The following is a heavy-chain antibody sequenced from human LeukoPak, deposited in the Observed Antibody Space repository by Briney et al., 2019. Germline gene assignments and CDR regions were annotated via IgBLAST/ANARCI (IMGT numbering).Heavy chain of an antibody. D-gene: IGHD2-8*01. J-gene: IGHJ6*03. CDR1: GYTFTGYY. CDR2: INPSGGST. Sequence: ASVKVSCKASGYTFTGYYMHWVRQAPGQGLEWMGIINPSGGSTSYAQKFQGRVTVTRDTSISTAYMELTRLRSDDTAVYYCARGGLRVMVYRLYYMDVWGKGTTVTVSS. CDR3: ARGGLRVMVYRLYYMDV. V-gene: IGHV1-2*02.